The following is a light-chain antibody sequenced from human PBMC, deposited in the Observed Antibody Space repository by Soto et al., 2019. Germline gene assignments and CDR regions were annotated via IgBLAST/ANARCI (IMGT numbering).Light chain of an antibody. CDR3: QAWESSLH. CDR1: KLGDKY. J-gene: IGLJ1*01. CDR2: QDS. V-gene: IGLV3-1*01. Sequence: SYELTQPPSVSVSPGQTASITCSGDKLGDKYACWYQQKPGQSPVLVIYQDSKRPSGIPERFSGSNSGNTATLTISGTQAMDEADYYCQAWESSLHFGTATKLTVL.